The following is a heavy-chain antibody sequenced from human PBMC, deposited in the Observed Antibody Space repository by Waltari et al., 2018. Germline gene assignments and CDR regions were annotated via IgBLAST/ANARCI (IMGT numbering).Heavy chain of an antibody. CDR1: GLPFGRYS. Sequence: EVNLLESGGGLVRPGGSLRLSCAASGLPFGRYSMTRVRQAPGKGLEWVSSISSSSSYIYYADSVKGRFTISRDNAKNSLYLQMNSLRAEDTAVYYCASIHDYGDYVRDYWGQGTLVTVSS. CDR3: ASIHDYGDYVRDY. CDR2: ISSSSSYI. D-gene: IGHD4-17*01. J-gene: IGHJ4*02. V-gene: IGHV3-21*01.